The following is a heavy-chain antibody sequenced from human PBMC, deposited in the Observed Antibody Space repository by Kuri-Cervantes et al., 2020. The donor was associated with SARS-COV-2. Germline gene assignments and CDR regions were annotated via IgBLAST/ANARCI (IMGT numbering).Heavy chain of an antibody. CDR1: GYSFTSYW. V-gene: IGHV5-51*01. D-gene: IGHD3-22*01. CDR2: IYPGDSET. Sequence: GESLKISCKGSGYSFTSYWIGWVRQMPGKGLEWMGIIYPGDSETRYSPSFQGQVTISADKSISTAYLQWSSLKASDTAMYYCARHAASYYYDSSGYYSGWDYYYMDVWGKGTTVTVSS. CDR3: ARHAASYYYDSSGYYSGWDYYYMDV. J-gene: IGHJ6*03.